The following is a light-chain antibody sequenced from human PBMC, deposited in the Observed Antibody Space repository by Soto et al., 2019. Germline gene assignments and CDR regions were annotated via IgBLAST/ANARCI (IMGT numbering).Light chain of an antibody. J-gene: IGKJ2*01. CDR1: QTVDTNY. CDR3: QLYGRSPRYT. Sequence: EIVLMQSPGTLSLSPGERVTLSCRASQTVDTNYLAWYQQKPGKAPRPLISSVSSRATGIPDRFSGSGSGTDFTLAISTLEPEDVAVSYCQLYGRSPRYTVGQGTKLEIK. CDR2: SVS. V-gene: IGKV3-20*01.